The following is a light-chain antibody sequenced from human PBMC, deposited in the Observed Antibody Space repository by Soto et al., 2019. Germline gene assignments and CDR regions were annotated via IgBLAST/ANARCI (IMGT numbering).Light chain of an antibody. J-gene: IGKJ2*03. CDR2: ATS. CDR3: QQYGNSPRYS. Sequence: EIVLTQSPGTLSLSPGESVTLSCRASQSVSSIYLAWYQQKPGQAPRLVIYATSSRATGIPDRFSGSGSGTDFTLTIRRLEPEDFAVYYCQQYGNSPRYSFGQGTRLEIK. CDR1: QSVSSIY. V-gene: IGKV3-20*01.